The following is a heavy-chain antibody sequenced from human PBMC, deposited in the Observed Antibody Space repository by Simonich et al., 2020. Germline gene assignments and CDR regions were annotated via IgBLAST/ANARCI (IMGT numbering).Heavy chain of an antibody. CDR1: GFTFSSYA. Sequence: QVQLVESGGGVVQPGRSLRLSCAASGFTFSSYAMHWVRQAPGKGLGWVAVISYDESNKYYAATVKGRFTISRDNSKNTLYLQMNSLRAEDTAVYYCARDGERYCGGDCYSYFDYWGQGTLVTVSS. J-gene: IGHJ4*02. CDR3: ARDGERYCGGDCYSYFDY. V-gene: IGHV3-30*07. CDR2: ISYDESNK. D-gene: IGHD2-21*02.